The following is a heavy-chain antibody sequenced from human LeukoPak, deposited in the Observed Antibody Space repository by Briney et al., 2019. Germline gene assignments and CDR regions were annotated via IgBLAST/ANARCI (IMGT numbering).Heavy chain of an antibody. CDR1: GGSISSSSYY. D-gene: IGHD3-10*01. J-gene: IGHJ6*03. CDR3: ARRFGSGRSHYYYYMDV. Sequence: SETLSLTCTVSGGSISSSSYYWSWIRQPPGKGLEWIGEINHSGSTNYNPSLKSRVTISVDTSKNQFSLKLSSVTAADTAVYYCARRFGSGRSHYYYYMDVWGKGTTVTVSS. V-gene: IGHV4-39*07. CDR2: INHSGST.